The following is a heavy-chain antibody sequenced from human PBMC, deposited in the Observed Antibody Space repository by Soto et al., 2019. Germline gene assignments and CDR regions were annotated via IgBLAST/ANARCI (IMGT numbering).Heavy chain of an antibody. CDR3: AREYSLAVLAPGY. CDR1: GFTFSSYA. CDR2: ISNDGSNK. J-gene: IGHJ4*02. V-gene: IGHV3-30-3*01. D-gene: IGHD2-8*02. Sequence: QVQLVESGGGVVQPGRSLRLSCAASGFTFSSYAMHWVRQAPGKGLEWVAVISNDGSNKHYADSVKGRFTISRDNSKNKLYLQMSRLRAEDTAVYYCAREYSLAVLAPGYWGQGTLVTVSS.